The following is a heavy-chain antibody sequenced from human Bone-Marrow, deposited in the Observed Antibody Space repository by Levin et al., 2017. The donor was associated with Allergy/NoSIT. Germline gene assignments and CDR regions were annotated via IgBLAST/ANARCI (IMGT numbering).Heavy chain of an antibody. CDR2: IYDSGST. D-gene: IGHD3-16*02. CDR1: GASISSYH. V-gene: IGHV4-59*01. CDR3: ARDMELHLGELSFTGGFDF. J-gene: IGHJ4*02. Sequence: AGGSLRLSCTVSGASISSYHWSLIRQPPGKGLEWIGNIYDSGSTNYNPSLKSRVTISVDTSKNQFSLKLNSVTAADTAVYFCARDMELHLGELSFTGGFDFWGLGTLVTVSS.